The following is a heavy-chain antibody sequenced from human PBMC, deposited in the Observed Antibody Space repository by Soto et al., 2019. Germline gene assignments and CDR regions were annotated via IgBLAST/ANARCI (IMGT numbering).Heavy chain of an antibody. Sequence: QVQLQESGPGLVKPSQTLSLTYTVSGGSISSGGYYWSWIRQHPGKGLEWIGYIYYSGSTCYNPSLKSRVTISVDTSKNQFSLKLSSVTAADTAVYYCARAPGDYGGNSGVYFDYWGQGTLVTVSS. V-gene: IGHV4-31*03. CDR1: GGSISSGGYY. CDR2: IYYSGST. J-gene: IGHJ4*02. D-gene: IGHD4-17*01. CDR3: ARAPGDYGGNSGVYFDY.